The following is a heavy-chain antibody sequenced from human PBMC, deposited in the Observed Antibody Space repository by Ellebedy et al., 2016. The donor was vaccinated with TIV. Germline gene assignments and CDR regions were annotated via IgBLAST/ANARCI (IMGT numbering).Heavy chain of an antibody. CDR3: AKGRGGGSDTSAPRYYFDY. J-gene: IGHJ4*02. D-gene: IGHD3-22*01. CDR1: GFIFSSAW. Sequence: GESLKISCAASGFIFSSAWMSWVRQAPGKGLEWVSTISSTGSRTYYADSVEGRFIISRDNSKKTLYLQMNSLRAEDTAVYYCAKGRGGGSDTSAPRYYFDYWGLGTLVTVSS. V-gene: IGHV3-23*01. CDR2: ISSTGSRT.